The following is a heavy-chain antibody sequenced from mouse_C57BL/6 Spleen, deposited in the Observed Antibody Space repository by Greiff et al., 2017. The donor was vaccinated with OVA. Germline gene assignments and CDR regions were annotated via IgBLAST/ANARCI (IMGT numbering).Heavy chain of an antibody. Sequence: QVQLQQSGAELVRPGTSVKVSCKASGYAFTNYLIEWVKQRPGQGLEWIGVINPGSGGTNYNEKFKGKATLTADKSSSTAYMQLSSRTSEDSAVYFCARRGYYGNYDYAMDYWGQGTSVTVSS. CDR2: INPGSGGT. CDR3: ARRGYYGNYDYAMDY. D-gene: IGHD2-1*01. V-gene: IGHV1-54*01. J-gene: IGHJ4*01. CDR1: GYAFTNYL.